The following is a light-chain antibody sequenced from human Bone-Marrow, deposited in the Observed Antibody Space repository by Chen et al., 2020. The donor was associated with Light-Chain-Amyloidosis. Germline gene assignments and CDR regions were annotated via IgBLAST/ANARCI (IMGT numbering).Light chain of an antibody. V-gene: IGLV3-21*02. CDR1: NIGSTS. CDR3: QVWDRSSDRPV. CDR2: DDS. J-gene: IGLJ3*02. Sequence: SYVLTQPSSVSVAPGQTATIACGGNNIGSTSVHWYQQTPGQAPVLVVYDDSDRPSGIPERCAGSNSGNTATLTISRVGAGDEADYYCQVWDRSSDRPVFGGGTKLTVL.